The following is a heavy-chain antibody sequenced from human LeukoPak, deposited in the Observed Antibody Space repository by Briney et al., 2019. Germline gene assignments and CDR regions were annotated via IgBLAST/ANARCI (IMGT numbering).Heavy chain of an antibody. CDR1: GGSISSHY. D-gene: IGHD6-13*01. CDR2: ISYSGST. J-gene: IGHJ4*02. Sequence: SETLSLTCTVSGGSISSHYWSWIRQPPGKGLEWFGYISYSGSTDYNPSLKSRVTISVDTPKNQFSMKLSSVTAADTAVYYCARVLSAAAGLFDYWGQGTLVTVSS. V-gene: IGHV4-59*11. CDR3: ARVLSAAAGLFDY.